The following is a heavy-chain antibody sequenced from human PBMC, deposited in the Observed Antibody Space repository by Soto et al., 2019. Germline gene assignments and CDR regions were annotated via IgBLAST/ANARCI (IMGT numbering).Heavy chain of an antibody. J-gene: IGHJ4*02. V-gene: IGHV3-9*01. D-gene: IGHD6-13*01. Sequence: EVQLVESGGTLVEPGRSLRLSCAASGFTFDDYAMHWVRQAPGKGLEWVASISWNSGSIGYADSVKGRFTISRDNAKNSLALLMNSLRPEDTARYDCVKGKWYNNTWYLDYWGQGTLVTVSS. CDR1: GFTFDDYA. CDR3: VKGKWYNNTWYLDY. CDR2: ISWNSGSI.